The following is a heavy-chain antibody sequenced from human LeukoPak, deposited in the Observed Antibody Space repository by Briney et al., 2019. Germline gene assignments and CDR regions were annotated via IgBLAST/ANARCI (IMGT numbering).Heavy chain of an antibody. V-gene: IGHV3-23*01. J-gene: IGHJ3*02. CDR1: GFTFSSYA. CDR3: ARVYSSSSGKAFDI. Sequence: GGSLRLSCAASGFTFSSYAMSWVRQAPGKGLEWVSAISGSGGSTYYADSVKGRFTISRDNAKNSLYLQMNSLRAEDTAVYYCARVYSSSSGKAFDIWGQRTMVTVSS. CDR2: ISGSGGST. D-gene: IGHD6-6*01.